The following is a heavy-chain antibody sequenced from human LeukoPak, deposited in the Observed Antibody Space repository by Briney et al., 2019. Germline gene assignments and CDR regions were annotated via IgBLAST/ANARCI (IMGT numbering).Heavy chain of an antibody. CDR3: ARAHNWGDFDY. V-gene: IGHV3-66*01. D-gene: IGHD7-27*01. J-gene: IGHJ4*02. Sequence: PGGSLRLSCAASAFTVSSNYMTWVRQAPGKGLEWVSVIYSGGDTYYADSVKGRFTISRDNSKNTLYLQMNSLRAEDTAVYYCARAHNWGDFDYWGQGTLVTASS. CDR2: IYSGGDT. CDR1: AFTVSSNY.